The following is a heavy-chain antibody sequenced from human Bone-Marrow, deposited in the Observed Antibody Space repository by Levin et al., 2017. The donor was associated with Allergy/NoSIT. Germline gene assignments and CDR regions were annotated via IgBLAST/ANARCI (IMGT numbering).Heavy chain of an antibody. J-gene: IGHJ6*02. CDR2: INSDGSST. CDR1: GFTFSSYW. CDR3: ARVRVSSSWSSYYYYYYGMDV. D-gene: IGHD6-13*01. Sequence: SCAASGFTFSSYWMHWVRQAPGKGLVWVSRINSDGSSTSYADSVKGRFTISRDNAKNTLYLQMNSLRAEDTAVYYCARVRVSSSWSSYYYYYYGMDVWGQGTTVTVSS. V-gene: IGHV3-74*01.